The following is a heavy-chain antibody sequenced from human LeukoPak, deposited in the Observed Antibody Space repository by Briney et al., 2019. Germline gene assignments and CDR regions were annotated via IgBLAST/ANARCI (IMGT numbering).Heavy chain of an antibody. D-gene: IGHD3-3*01. Sequence: GGSLRLSCAASGFTVSSNYMSWVRQAPGKGLEWVSVIYSGGSTYYADSVKGRFTISRDNSKNTLYLQMNSLRAEDTAVYYCARDHRRRTIFGVVIRIFDYRGQGTLVTVSS. CDR2: IYSGGST. CDR1: GFTVSSNY. CDR3: ARDHRRRTIFGVVIRIFDY. J-gene: IGHJ4*02. V-gene: IGHV3-66*02.